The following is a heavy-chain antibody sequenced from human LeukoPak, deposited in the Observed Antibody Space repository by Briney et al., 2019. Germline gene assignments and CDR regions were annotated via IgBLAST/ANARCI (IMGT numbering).Heavy chain of an antibody. CDR3: AREGVTHNWFDP. J-gene: IGHJ5*02. V-gene: IGHV4-59*01. Sequence: SETLSLTCTVPGDSISSYHWSWIRQPPGKGLEWIGYIYYSGSTNYKPSLKSRVTMSVDTSKNQFSLKLSSVTAADTAVYYCAREGVTHNWFDPWGQGTLVTVSS. D-gene: IGHD4-11*01. CDR2: IYYSGST. CDR1: GDSISSYH.